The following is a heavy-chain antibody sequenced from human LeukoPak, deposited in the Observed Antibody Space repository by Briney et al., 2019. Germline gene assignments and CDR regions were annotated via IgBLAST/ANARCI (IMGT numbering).Heavy chain of an antibody. V-gene: IGHV3-15*01. CDR3: TTDPFFWSGYDY. Sequence: GGSLRLSCAASGFTFSNAWMSWVRQAPGKGLEWVGRIKSKTDGGTTDYAAPVKGRFTISRDDSKNTLYLQMNSLKTEDTAVHYCTTDPFFWSGYDYWGQGTLVTVSS. D-gene: IGHD3-3*01. J-gene: IGHJ4*02. CDR1: GFTFSNAW. CDR2: IKSKTDGGTT.